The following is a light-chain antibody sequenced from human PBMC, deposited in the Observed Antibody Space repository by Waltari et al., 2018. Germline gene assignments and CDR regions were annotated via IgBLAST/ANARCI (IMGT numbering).Light chain of an antibody. CDR2: DAS. V-gene: IGKV1-9*01. CDR3: QQLNSYPL. Sequence: DIQLTQSPSFLSASVGDRVNITCRASQGISSYLAWYQQKPGKAPKLLIYDASTLQSGVPSRFSGSGSGTEFTLTISSLQPEDFATYYCQQLNSYPLFGPGTKVDIK. CDR1: QGISSY. J-gene: IGKJ3*01.